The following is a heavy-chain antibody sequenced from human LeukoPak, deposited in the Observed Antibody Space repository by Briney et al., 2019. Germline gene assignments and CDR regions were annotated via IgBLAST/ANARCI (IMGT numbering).Heavy chain of an antibody. V-gene: IGHV3-20*04. CDR2: INWNGSGA. CDR3: ARYLRKLYGRGGDYYFYMDV. D-gene: IGHD4-17*01. Sequence: GGSLRLSCAASGFTVSSNHMSWVRQVPGKRLEWVSGINWNGSGAGYADSVKGRFTISRDNAKNSLYLQMNSLKAEDTALFYCARYLRKLYGRGGDYYFYMDVWGKGTTVTVSS. CDR1: GFTVSSNH. J-gene: IGHJ6*03.